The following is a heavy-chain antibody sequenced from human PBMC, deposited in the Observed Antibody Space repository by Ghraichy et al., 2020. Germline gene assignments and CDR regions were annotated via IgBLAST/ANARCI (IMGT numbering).Heavy chain of an antibody. Sequence: QTLSLTCTVSGGSISSGDYYWSWIRQPPGKGLEWIGYIYYSGSTYYNPSLKSRVTISVDTSKNQFSLKLSSVTAADTAVYYCAQLTTLVYYYYGMDVWGQGTTVTVSS. CDR1: GGSISSGDYY. CDR2: IYYSGST. CDR3: AQLTTLVYYYYGMDV. D-gene: IGHD4/OR15-4a*01. J-gene: IGHJ6*02. V-gene: IGHV4-30-4*01.